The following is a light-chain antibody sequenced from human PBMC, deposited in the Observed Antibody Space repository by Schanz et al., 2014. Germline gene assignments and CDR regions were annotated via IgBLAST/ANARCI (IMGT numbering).Light chain of an antibody. J-gene: IGKJ1*01. CDR3: QHSNGFPWT. CDR2: AAS. V-gene: IGKV1-12*01. CDR1: ESVSGW. Sequence: DIQMPQSPSSVSASVGDRVTITCRASESVSGWLAWYQQKPGKAPKLLIYAASTLQSGVPSRFSGSGFGTDFTLTISSLQPEDFATYSCQHSNGFPWTFGQGTKVEIK.